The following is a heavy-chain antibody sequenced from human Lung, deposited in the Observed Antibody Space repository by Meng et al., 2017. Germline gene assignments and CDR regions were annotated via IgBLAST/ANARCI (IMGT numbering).Heavy chain of an antibody. CDR1: GYTFSTYT. CDR3: ARDAAMVKGGDY. Sequence: QVQLVQSGAEVKTPGASGKVSCKASGYTFSTYTMHWVRQAPGQRLEWMGWINAGNGNTKFSQKFQGIVTITRDTSASTAYMELSSLRSEDTAVYYCARDAAMVKGGDYWGQGTLVTVSS. J-gene: IGHJ4*02. V-gene: IGHV1-3*01. CDR2: INAGNGNT. D-gene: IGHD5-18*01.